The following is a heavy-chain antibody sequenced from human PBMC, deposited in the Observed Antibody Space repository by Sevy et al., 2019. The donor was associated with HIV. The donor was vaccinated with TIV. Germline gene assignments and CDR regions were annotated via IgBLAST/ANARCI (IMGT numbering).Heavy chain of an antibody. CDR1: GFTFSSYA. J-gene: IGHJ6*02. CDR2: ISYDGSNK. V-gene: IGHV3-30-3*01. Sequence: GGSLRLSCAASGFTFSSYAMHWVRQAPGKGLEWVAVISYDGSNKYYADSVKGRFTISRDNSKNTLYLQMNSLRAEDTAVYYCARDLYDFWSSSARYYYYYGMDVWGQGTTVTVSS. CDR3: ARDLYDFWSSSARYYYYYGMDV. D-gene: IGHD3-3*01.